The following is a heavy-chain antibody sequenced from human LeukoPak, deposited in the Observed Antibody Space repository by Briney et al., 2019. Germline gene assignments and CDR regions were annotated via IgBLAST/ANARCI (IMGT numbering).Heavy chain of an antibody. CDR2: IYYSGST. D-gene: IGHD3-16*01. CDR1: GGSLSGSSYY. CDR3: ARHYEP. V-gene: IGHV4-39*01. J-gene: IGHJ4*02. Sequence: SETLSLTCTVSGGSLSGSSYYWGWLRQPPGRGLEGLGSIYYSGSTYYNPSLKSRVTISVDTSKNQFSLKLNSVTATDTAVYYCARHYEPWGQGTLVTVSS.